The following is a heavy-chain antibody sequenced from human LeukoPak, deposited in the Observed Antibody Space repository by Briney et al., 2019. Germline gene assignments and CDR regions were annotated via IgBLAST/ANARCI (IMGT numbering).Heavy chain of an antibody. CDR1: GGALSGFY. J-gene: IGHJ5*02. CDR3: AKKRITMIRGAPFDP. Sequence: PSETLSLTCAVHGGALSGFYWSWLRQSPGKGLEWIGEINPSGSTIYNPSLKSRLTMSVDTTMNHFSLNLTSVTAADTAVYYCAKKRITMIRGAPFDPWGQGTLVTVSS. D-gene: IGHD3-10*01. V-gene: IGHV4-34*01. CDR2: INPSGST.